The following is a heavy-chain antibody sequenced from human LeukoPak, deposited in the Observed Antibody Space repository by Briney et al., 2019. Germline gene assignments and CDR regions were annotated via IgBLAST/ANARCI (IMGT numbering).Heavy chain of an antibody. Sequence: ASVKVSCKASGYTFTSYGISWVRQAPGQGLEWMGWIGAYNGNTNYAQKLQGRVTMTTDTSTSTAYMELRSLRSDDTAVYYCARDHGTYYDFWSGFLSASEPIDYWGQGTLVTVSS. CDR2: IGAYNGNT. CDR3: ARDHGTYYDFWSGFLSASEPIDY. J-gene: IGHJ4*02. D-gene: IGHD3-3*01. V-gene: IGHV1-18*01. CDR1: GYTFTSYG.